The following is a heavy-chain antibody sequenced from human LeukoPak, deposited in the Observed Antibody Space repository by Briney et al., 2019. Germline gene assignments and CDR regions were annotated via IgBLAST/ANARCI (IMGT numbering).Heavy chain of an antibody. V-gene: IGHV4-39*07. CDR1: GGSISSSSYY. Sequence: SETLSLTCTVSGGSISSSSYYWGWIRQPPGKGLEWIGSIYYSGSTYYNPSLKSRVTISVDTSKNQFSLKLSSVTAADTAVYYCARDSHLTPNWFDPWGQGTLVTVSS. CDR3: ARDSHLTPNWFDP. CDR2: IYYSGST. D-gene: IGHD1-14*01. J-gene: IGHJ5*02.